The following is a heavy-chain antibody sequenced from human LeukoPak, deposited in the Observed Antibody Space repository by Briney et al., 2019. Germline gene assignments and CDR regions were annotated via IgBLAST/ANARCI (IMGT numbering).Heavy chain of an antibody. Sequence: GGPLRLSCVASGFTFTTYCMNWVRQAPGKGLEWISNINADSSAMYYVDSVKGRFTISRDNAKSSVFLQMNSLRAEDTAVYYCARDRDYASDYWGQGTLVTVSS. V-gene: IGHV3-48*01. CDR2: INADSSAM. J-gene: IGHJ4*02. D-gene: IGHD2-2*01. CDR1: GFTFTTYC. CDR3: ARDRDYASDY.